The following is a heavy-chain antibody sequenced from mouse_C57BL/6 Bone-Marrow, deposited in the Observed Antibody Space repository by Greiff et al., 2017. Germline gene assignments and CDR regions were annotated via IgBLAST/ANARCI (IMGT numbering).Heavy chain of an antibody. J-gene: IGHJ3*01. CDR3: TSFAY. V-gene: IGHV6-3*01. CDR1: GFTFSNYW. CDR2: IRLKSDNYAT. Sequence: EVMLVESGGGLVQPGGSMKLSCVASGFTFSNYWMNWVRQSPEKGLEWVAQIRLKSDNYATPYAESVKGRFTISRDDYKSSVYLQMNNLRAEDTGIYYCTSFAYWGQGTLVTVSA.